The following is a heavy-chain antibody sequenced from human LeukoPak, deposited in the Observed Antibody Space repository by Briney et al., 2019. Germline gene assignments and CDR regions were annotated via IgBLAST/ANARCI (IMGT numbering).Heavy chain of an antibody. V-gene: IGHV4-39*07. J-gene: IGHJ4*02. CDR2: IYYSGST. D-gene: IGHD3-16*02. CDR1: GGSISSYY. Sequence: SETLSLTCTVSGGSISSYYWGWIRQPPGKGLEWIGGIYYSGSTYYNPSLKSRVTISVDTSKNQFSLKLSSVTAADTAVYYCARDFSAYDYVWGSYRSTFGFDYWGQGTLVTVSS. CDR3: ARDFSAYDYVWGSYRSTFGFDY.